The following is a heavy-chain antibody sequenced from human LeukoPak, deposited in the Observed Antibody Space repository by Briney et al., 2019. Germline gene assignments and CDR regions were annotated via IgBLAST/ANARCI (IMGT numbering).Heavy chain of an antibody. Sequence: GGSLRLSCAASGFTFSSYAMSWVRQAPGKGLEWVSAISGSGGSTYYADSVKGRFTISRDNFKNTLYLQMNSLRAEDTAVYYCAQGSGIAAVSWFDPWGQGTLVTVSS. V-gene: IGHV3-23*01. CDR1: GFTFSSYA. D-gene: IGHD6-13*01. CDR3: AQGSGIAAVSWFDP. CDR2: ISGSGGST. J-gene: IGHJ5*02.